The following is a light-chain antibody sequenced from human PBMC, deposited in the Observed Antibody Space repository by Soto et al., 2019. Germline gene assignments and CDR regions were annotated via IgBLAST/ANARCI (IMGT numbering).Light chain of an antibody. V-gene: IGKV1-33*01. CDR3: KQYHTLPQT. CDR2: DAS. Sequence: DIQMTQSPSSLSASVGDRVTVTCQASQGISKYLNWYQQRPGQAPQLLIYDASILETGVSSRFSGSGSGTDFTFNISSLKPEDIATYFCKQYHTLPQTFGQGTRLEIK. J-gene: IGKJ5*01. CDR1: QGISKY.